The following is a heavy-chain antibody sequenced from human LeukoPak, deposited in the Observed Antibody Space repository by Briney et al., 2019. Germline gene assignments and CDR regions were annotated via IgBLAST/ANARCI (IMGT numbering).Heavy chain of an antibody. D-gene: IGHD3-3*01. CDR1: GGTFTNHA. CDR2: IIPFLGTS. J-gene: IGHJ2*01. CDR3: ATGPDIASAPGHIEWFFDL. V-gene: IGHV1-69*05. Sequence: ASVKVSCKASGGTFTNHAINWLRQAPGQGLEWVGGIIPFLGTSNYAQKVQGRAAISTDESATTAYMELTRLTSDDTAVYFCATGPDIASAPGHIEWFFDLWGRGTLVTVTS.